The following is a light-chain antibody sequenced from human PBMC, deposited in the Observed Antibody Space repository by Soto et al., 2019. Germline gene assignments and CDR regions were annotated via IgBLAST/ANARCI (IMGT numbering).Light chain of an antibody. Sequence: SYELTQPPSVSVAPGKTANITCGGTNIGSKSVHWYQQKPGQAPVLVIYYDSDRPSGIPERFSGSNSGNTATLTISRVEAGDEADYYCQVWDSSSDHVVFGGGTKLTVL. CDR3: QVWDSSSDHVV. V-gene: IGLV3-21*04. CDR1: NIGSKS. CDR2: YDS. J-gene: IGLJ2*01.